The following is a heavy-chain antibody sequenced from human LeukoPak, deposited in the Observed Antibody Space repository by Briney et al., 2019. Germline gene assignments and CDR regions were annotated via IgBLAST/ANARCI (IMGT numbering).Heavy chain of an antibody. V-gene: IGHV4-59*01. J-gene: IGHJ4*02. CDR2: IYYSGST. D-gene: IGHD3-22*01. CDR3: ARADYYDSSCFDY. CDR1: GGSISSYY. Sequence: SETLSLTCTVSGGSISSYYWSWIRQPPGKGLEWIGHIYYSGSTNYNPSLKSRVTISVDTSKNQFSLKLSSVTAADTAVYYCARADYYDSSCFDYWGQGTLVTVSS.